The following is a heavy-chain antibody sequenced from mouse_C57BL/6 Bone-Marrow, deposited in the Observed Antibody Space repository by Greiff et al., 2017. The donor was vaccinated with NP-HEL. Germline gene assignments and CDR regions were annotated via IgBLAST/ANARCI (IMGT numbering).Heavy chain of an antibody. CDR1: GYTFTDYY. CDR2: INPYNGGT. V-gene: IGHV1-19*01. CDR3: ARIGYYGSGGDY. D-gene: IGHD1-1*01. J-gene: IGHJ2*01. Sequence: VHVKQSGPVLVKPGASVKMSCKASGYTFTDYYMNWVKQSHGKSLEWIGVINPYNGGTSYNQKFKGKATLTVDKSSSTAYMELNSLTSEDSAVYYCARIGYYGSGGDYWGQGTTLTVSS.